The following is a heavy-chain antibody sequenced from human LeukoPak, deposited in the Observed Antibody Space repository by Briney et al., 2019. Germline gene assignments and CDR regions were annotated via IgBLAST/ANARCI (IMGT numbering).Heavy chain of an antibody. D-gene: IGHD4-17*01. CDR2: ISWDSSSI. CDR1: GFIFDDYG. V-gene: IGHV3-9*01. Sequence: GGSLRLSCAGSGFIFDDYGMHWVRQPPGKGLEWVSGISWDSSSIVYGDSVKGRFTISRDNTKNSMYLQMNSLRAEDTALYYCVKRQGGDRGAFEMWGQGTMVTVSS. J-gene: IGHJ3*02. CDR3: VKRQGGDRGAFEM.